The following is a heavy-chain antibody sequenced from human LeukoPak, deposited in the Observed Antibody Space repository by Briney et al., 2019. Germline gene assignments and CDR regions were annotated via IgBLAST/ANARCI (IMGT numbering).Heavy chain of an antibody. V-gene: IGHV4-30-4*01. CDR3: ARSRVGDYFDY. D-gene: IGHD4-17*01. J-gene: IGHJ4*02. CDR1: GGSISSGDSY. Sequence: SETLSLTCTVSGGSISSGDSYWSWIRQPPGKGLEWIGYIYYSGSTYYNPSLKGRVTISVDTSKNQFSLKLSSVTAADTAVYYCARSRVGDYFDYWGQGTLVTVSS. CDR2: IYYSGST.